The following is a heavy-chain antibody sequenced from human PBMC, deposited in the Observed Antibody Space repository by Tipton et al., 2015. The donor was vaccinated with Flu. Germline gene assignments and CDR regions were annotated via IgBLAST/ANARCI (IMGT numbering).Heavy chain of an antibody. J-gene: IGHJ4*02. CDR2: VYYTGST. V-gene: IGHV4-59*01. D-gene: IGHD2-21*01. CDR3: ARGPPGPSIRAYYFDI. Sequence: GLVKPSETLSLTCTVSGGSISGYYWNWIRQFPGKGLEWIGFVYYTGSTNYKSSLKSRVTISTDTSTNQVSLKMNSVIAADTAVYYCARGPPGPSIRAYYFDIWGQGALVTVSS. CDR1: GGSISGYY.